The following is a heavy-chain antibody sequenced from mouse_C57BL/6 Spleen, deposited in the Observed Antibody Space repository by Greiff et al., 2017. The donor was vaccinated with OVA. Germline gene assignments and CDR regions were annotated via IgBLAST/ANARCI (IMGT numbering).Heavy chain of an antibody. CDR1: GFSLTSYG. J-gene: IGHJ3*01. CDR2: IWSDGST. D-gene: IGHD1-1*01. CDR3: ARHEGPTGGAWFAY. V-gene: IGHV2-6-1*01. Sequence: VKLQQSGPGLVAPSQSLSITCTVSGFSLTSYGVHWVRQPPGKGLEWLVVIWSDGSTTYNSALKSRLSISKDNAKSQVFLKMNSLQTDDTAMYYCARHEGPTGGAWFAYWGQGTLVTVSA.